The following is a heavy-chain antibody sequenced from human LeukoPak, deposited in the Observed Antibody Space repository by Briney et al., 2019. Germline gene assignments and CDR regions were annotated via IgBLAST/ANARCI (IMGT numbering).Heavy chain of an antibody. D-gene: IGHD2-2*02. J-gene: IGHJ6*03. CDR3: ARLKLVPAAISPYYYYMDV. V-gene: IGHV1-18*01. CDR2: ISAYNGNT. Sequence: GASVKVSCKASGYTFTSYGISWVRQAPGQGLEWMGWISAYNGNTNYAQKLQGRVTMTTDTSTSTAYMELRSLRSDDTAVYYCARLKLVPAAISPYYYYMDVWGKGTTVTVSS. CDR1: GYTFTSYG.